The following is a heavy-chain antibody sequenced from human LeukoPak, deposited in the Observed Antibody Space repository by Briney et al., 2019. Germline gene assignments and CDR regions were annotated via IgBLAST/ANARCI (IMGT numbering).Heavy chain of an antibody. CDR2: IWYDGSNK. CDR3: ARKIVVVVAATPDPYYYYGMDV. V-gene: IGHV3-33*01. J-gene: IGHJ6*02. CDR1: GFTFNSYG. Sequence: GGSLRLSCAASGFTFNSYGIHWVRQAPGKGLEWVAFIWYDGSNKYYADSVKGRFTISRDNARNSLYLQMNSLRAEDTAVYYCARKIVVVVAATPDPYYYYGMDVWGQGTTVTVSS. D-gene: IGHD2-15*01.